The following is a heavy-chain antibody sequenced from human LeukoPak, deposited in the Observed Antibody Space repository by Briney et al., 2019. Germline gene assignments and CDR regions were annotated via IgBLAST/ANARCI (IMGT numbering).Heavy chain of an antibody. D-gene: IGHD3-3*01. J-gene: IGHJ4*02. Sequence: RASVTVSCKTSGYTFTSYGVSWVRQAPGQGLAWMGWISGYNGVTRYPQTFQDRITMTTDTSASTVYMELKNLTSDDTAVYFCARDFSNFGDFWGQGTLITVSA. CDR1: GYTFTSYG. CDR2: ISGYNGVT. V-gene: IGHV1-18*01. CDR3: ARDFSNFGDF.